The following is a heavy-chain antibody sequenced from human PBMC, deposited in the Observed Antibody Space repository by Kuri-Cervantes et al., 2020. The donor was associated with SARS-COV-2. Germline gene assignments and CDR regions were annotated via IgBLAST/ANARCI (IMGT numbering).Heavy chain of an antibody. CDR3: SREAVAGSNLFDP. D-gene: IGHD6-19*01. CDR2: IGTAGDT. CDR1: GFTFSSYD. J-gene: IGHJ5*02. V-gene: IGHV3-13*04. Sequence: GGSLRLSCAASGFTFSSYDMHWVRQATGKGLGWVSAIGTAGDTYYPGSVKGRLTISRENAKNSLYLQMNSLIAGATAVYYCSREAVAGSNLFDPWGQGTLVTVSS.